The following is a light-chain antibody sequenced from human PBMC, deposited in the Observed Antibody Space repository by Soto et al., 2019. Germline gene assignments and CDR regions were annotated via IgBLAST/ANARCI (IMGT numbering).Light chain of an antibody. CDR2: DAS. J-gene: IGKJ3*01. CDR3: QHYNTYSTFT. Sequence: DIQMTQSPSTLSSSVGDRVTITCRASQSISRGLAWYQQKPGKAPNLLIYDASTLESGVPSRFSGSGSGTEFTLTISCLHPDDFATYYCQHYNTYSTFTFGPGTKVDIK. V-gene: IGKV1-5*01. CDR1: QSISRG.